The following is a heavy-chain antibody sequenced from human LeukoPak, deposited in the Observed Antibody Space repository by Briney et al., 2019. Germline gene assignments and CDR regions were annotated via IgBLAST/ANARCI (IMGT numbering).Heavy chain of an antibody. Sequence: GRSLRLSCAASGFTFSDYYMNWIRQAPGKGLEWVSYISSSSSTIYYADSVKGRFTISRDNAKNSLYLQMNSLRDEDTAVYYCARVGNTIFGVVIGPQGGMDVWGQGTTVTVSS. CDR1: GFTFSDYY. CDR2: ISSSSSTI. D-gene: IGHD3-3*01. CDR3: ARVGNTIFGVVIGPQGGMDV. J-gene: IGHJ6*02. V-gene: IGHV3-11*04.